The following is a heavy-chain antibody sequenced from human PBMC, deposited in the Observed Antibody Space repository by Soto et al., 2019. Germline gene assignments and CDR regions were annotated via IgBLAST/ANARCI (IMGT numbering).Heavy chain of an antibody. Sequence: QVQLVQSGAEVKKPGASVKVSCKASGYIFTSYGISWVRQAPGQGLEWMGWISIYQNYKLTGQKCRGRITVTADTSTTTAYMDLRSLTSDDTAVYYCARNWSASGMDVWCQGTKVTVSS. CDR3: ARNWSASGMDV. D-gene: IGHD1-1*01. CDR1: GYIFTSYG. J-gene: IGHJ6*02. CDR2: ISIYQNYK. V-gene: IGHV1-18*04.